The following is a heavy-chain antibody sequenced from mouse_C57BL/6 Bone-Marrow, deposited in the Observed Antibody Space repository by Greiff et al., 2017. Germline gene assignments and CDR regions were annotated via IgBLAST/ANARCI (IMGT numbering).Heavy chain of an antibody. D-gene: IGHD3-2*02. CDR3: ARWGDSSGSYAMDY. CDR2: INPNYGTT. CDR1: GYSFTDYN. J-gene: IGHJ4*01. Sequence: EVQLQQSGPELVKPGASVKISCKASGYSFTDYNMNWVKQSNGQSLEWIGVINPNYGTTSYNQKFKGKATLTVDQSSSTAYMQLNSLTSEDSAVYYGARWGDSSGSYAMDYWGQGTSVTVSS. V-gene: IGHV1-39*01.